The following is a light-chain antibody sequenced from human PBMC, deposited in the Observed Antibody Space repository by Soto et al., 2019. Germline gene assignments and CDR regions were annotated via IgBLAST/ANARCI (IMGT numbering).Light chain of an antibody. V-gene: IGKV3-20*01. CDR1: QSVSSSY. Sequence: EIVLTQSPVTLSLSPGERATLSCRASQSVSSSYLAWYQQKPGQAPRLLIYGASSRATGIPDRFSGSGSGTDFTLTISRLEPEDFAVYYCQQYGSSFWTFGQGTKVDI. CDR2: GAS. CDR3: QQYGSSFWT. J-gene: IGKJ1*01.